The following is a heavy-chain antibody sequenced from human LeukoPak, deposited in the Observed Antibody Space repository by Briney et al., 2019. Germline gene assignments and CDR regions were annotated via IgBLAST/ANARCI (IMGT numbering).Heavy chain of an antibody. V-gene: IGHV1-69*06. D-gene: IGHD3-10*01. CDR1: GGTFSSYA. CDR3: AREYYYGSGKSATFFDY. Sequence: SVKVSCKASGGTFSSYAICWVRQAPGQGLEWMGGIIPIFGAANYAQRFQGRVTITADKSTSTAYMELSSLRSEDTAVYYCAREYYYGSGKSATFFDYWGQGTLVTVSS. J-gene: IGHJ4*02. CDR2: IIPIFGAA.